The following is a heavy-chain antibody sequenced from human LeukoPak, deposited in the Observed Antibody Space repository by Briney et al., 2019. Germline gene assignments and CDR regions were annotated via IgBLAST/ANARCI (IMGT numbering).Heavy chain of an antibody. V-gene: IGHV1-24*01. CDR2: FDPEDGET. D-gene: IGHD3-16*02. Sequence: ASVTVSCKVSGYTLTELSMHWVRQAPGKGLEWMGGFDPEDGETIYAQKFQGRVTMTEDTSTDTAYMELSSLRSEDTAVYYCATTPRFLVWGSYRKFDYWGQGTLVTVSS. J-gene: IGHJ4*02. CDR3: ATTPRFLVWGSYRKFDY. CDR1: GYTLTELS.